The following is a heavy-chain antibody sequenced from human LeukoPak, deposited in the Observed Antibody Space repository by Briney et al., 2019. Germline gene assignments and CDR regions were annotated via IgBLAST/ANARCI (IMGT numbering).Heavy chain of an antibody. J-gene: IGHJ5*02. CDR3: ARATTEDITMIAYRLDP. D-gene: IGHD3-22*01. CDR1: GFTFSSYS. CDR2: ISSSSSTI. Sequence: GGSLRLSCAASGFTFSSYSMNWVRQAPGKGLEWVSYISSSSSTIYYADSVKGRFTISRDNAKNSLYLQMNSLRAEDTAVYYCARATTEDITMIAYRLDPWGQGTLVTVSS. V-gene: IGHV3-48*04.